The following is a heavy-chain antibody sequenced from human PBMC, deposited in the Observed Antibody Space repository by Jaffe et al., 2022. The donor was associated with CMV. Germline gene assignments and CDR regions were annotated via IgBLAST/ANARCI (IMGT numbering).Heavy chain of an antibody. D-gene: IGHD2-15*01. CDR1: GDSISTINYY. J-gene: IGHJ4*02. Sequence: QLQLQESGPGLVKPSETLSLTCTVSGDSISTINYYWGWIRQPPGKGLEWIGTIYYSGTTYYSPSLRSRVTMSIDTSKNQFSLRLSSVTAADTAVYYCTRQGPWGYCSGGSCGPVDSWGQGTLVTVSS. V-gene: IGHV4-39*01. CDR3: TRQGPWGYCSGGSCGPVDS. CDR2: IYYSGTT.